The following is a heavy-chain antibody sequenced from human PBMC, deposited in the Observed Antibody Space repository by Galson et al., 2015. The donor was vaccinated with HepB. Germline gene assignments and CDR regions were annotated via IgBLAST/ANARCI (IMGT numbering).Heavy chain of an antibody. CDR3: ARHIRADCDGSNCNPGRWLDP. Sequence: QSGAEVKKPGESLKISCKGSGDSFTNYWIGWVRQMPGKGLEWMGIIYPADSDTRYSPSFQGQVTISADKSISTAYLQWSSLKASDTAMYYCARHIRADCDGSNCNPGRWLDPWGQGTLVTVSS. D-gene: IGHD2-21*01. V-gene: IGHV5-51*01. CDR2: IYPADSDT. J-gene: IGHJ5*02. CDR1: GDSFTNYW.